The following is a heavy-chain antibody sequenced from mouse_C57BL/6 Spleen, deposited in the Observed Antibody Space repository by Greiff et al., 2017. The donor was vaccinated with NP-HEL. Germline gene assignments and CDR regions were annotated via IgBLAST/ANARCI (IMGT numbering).Heavy chain of an antibody. Sequence: QVQLQQSGPELVKPGASVKISCKASGYSFTSYYIHWVKQRPGQGLEWIGWLYPGSGNTKYNEKFKGKATLTADTSSSTAYMQLSSLTSEDSAVYYCAREGFLYYERAMDYWGQGTSVTVSS. D-gene: IGHD1-1*01. J-gene: IGHJ4*01. V-gene: IGHV1-66*01. CDR1: GYSFTSYY. CDR3: AREGFLYYERAMDY. CDR2: LYPGSGNT.